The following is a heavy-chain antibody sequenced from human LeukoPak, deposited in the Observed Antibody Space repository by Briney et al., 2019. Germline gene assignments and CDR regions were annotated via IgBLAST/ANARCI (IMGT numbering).Heavy chain of an antibody. J-gene: IGHJ6*03. D-gene: IGHD3-3*01. V-gene: IGHV1-8*01. Sequence: ASVKVSCKASGYTFTSYDINWVRQATGQGLEWMGWMNPNSGNTGYAQKFQGRVTMTRNPSISTAYMELSSLRSEDTAVYYCARESGYYDFWSGYYYYYMDVWGKGTTVTVSS. CDR2: MNPNSGNT. CDR3: ARESGYYDFWSGYYYYYMDV. CDR1: GYTFTSYD.